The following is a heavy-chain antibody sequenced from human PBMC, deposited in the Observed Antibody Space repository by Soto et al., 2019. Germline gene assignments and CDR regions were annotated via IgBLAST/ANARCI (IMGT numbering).Heavy chain of an antibody. Sequence: EVQLVESGGGLVQPGGSLRLSCVASGFTFSTYSMNWVRQAPGKGLEWVSYISSSSSAIYSVDSVKGRFTISRDNVKNSLYLQMSSLRDEDTAVYYCARDLQYAFDIWGQGTRVTVSS. CDR3: ARDLQYAFDI. V-gene: IGHV3-48*02. CDR1: GFTFSTYS. CDR2: ISSSSSAI. J-gene: IGHJ3*02.